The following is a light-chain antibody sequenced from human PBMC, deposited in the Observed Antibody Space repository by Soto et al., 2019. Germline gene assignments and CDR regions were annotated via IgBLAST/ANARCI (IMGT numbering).Light chain of an antibody. CDR3: QQSYSTPRT. V-gene: IGKV1-39*01. CDR1: QTIITY. CDR2: AAY. J-gene: IGKJ2*01. Sequence: DIQMTQSPSSLSASVGDRVSITCRASQTIITYLNWYQQKPGKAPKLLISAAYNLQSGVPSRFSGSGSETEFTLTISSVQPEDFATYYCQQSYSTPRTFGQGTKREIK.